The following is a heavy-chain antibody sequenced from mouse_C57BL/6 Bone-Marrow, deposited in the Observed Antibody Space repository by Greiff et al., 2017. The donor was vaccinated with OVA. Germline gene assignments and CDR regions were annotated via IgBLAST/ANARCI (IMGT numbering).Heavy chain of an antibody. CDR2: IDPSDSYT. D-gene: IGHD3-2*02. CDR1: GYTFTSYW. V-gene: IGHV1-69*01. Sequence: QVQLQQPGAELVMPGASVKLSCKASGYTFTSYWMHWVKQRPGQGLEWIGEIDPSDSYTNYNQKFKGKSTLTVDKSSSTAYMQLSSLTSDDSAVYYCARGLRLRMDDWGQGTSVTVSS. J-gene: IGHJ4*01. CDR3: ARGLRLRMDD.